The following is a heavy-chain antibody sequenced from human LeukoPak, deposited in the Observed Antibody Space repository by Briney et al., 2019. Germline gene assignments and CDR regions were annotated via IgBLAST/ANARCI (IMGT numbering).Heavy chain of an antibody. D-gene: IGHD6-13*01. V-gene: IGHV3-48*01. CDR1: GFIFSRDS. J-gene: IGHJ4*02. CDR3: VRDPSGSSSWVRFDY. Sequence: GGSLRLSCAASGFIFSRDSMSWVRQAPGRGLEWISYISRDSDIRYYADSVRGRFHISRDNARNSLYLQMNSLRADDTAMYYCVRDPSGSSSWVRFDYWGQGTLVTVSS. CDR2: ISRDSDIR.